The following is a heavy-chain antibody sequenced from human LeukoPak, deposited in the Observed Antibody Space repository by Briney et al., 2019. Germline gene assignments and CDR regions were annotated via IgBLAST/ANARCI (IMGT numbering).Heavy chain of an antibody. J-gene: IGHJ4*02. CDR3: ARGGGRGKNDFDY. CDR2: VNPNSGDT. Sequence: ASVKVSCKGYGYAFTDYYMHWVRQAPGQGPEWMGWVNPNSGDTRYARKFQGRVTMTRDTSISTAYMELSRLRSDDTAVYYCARGGGRGKNDFDYWGQGNLVTVSS. CDR1: GYAFTDYY. V-gene: IGHV1-2*02. D-gene: IGHD3-16*01.